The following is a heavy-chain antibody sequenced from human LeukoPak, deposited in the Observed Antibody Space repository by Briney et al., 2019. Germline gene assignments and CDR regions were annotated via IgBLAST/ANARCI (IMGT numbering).Heavy chain of an antibody. D-gene: IGHD1-1*01. CDR1: GFSFSTYA. Sequence: GGSLRLSCAASGFSFSTYAMSWVRQAPAKGLEWVSTSGISGGTYYSDSVKGRFTISRDKSKNTLYLQMNSLGAEDTALYYCAKRSSSTTYYFDNWGQGTLVTVSS. V-gene: IGHV3-23*01. J-gene: IGHJ4*02. CDR3: AKRSSSTTYYFDN. CDR2: SGISGGT.